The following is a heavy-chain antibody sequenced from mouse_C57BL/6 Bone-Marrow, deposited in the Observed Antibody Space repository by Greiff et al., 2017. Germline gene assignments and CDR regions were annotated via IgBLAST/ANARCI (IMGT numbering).Heavy chain of an antibody. Sequence: EVKLVESGGDLVQPGGSLKLSCAASGFTFSDYGMAWVRQAPRKGPEWVAFISNLAYSIYYADTVTGRFTISRENAKNTLYLEMSSLRSEDTAMYYCARHASVVATPYYYAMDYWGQGTSVTVSS. J-gene: IGHJ4*01. CDR3: ARHASVVATPYYYAMDY. D-gene: IGHD1-1*01. CDR2: ISNLAYSI. V-gene: IGHV5-15*01. CDR1: GFTFSDYG.